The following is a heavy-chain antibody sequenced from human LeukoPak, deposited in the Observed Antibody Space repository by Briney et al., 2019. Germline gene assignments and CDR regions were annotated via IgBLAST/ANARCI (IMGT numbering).Heavy chain of an antibody. CDR1: GITFSRYW. J-gene: IGHJ4*02. CDR3: ARDGRPLDY. Sequence: GGSLRLSCVDSGITFSRYWMSWVRQAPGKGLEWVANIKQDGGEKYCVDSVKGRFTISRDNAKNSLYLQMNSLRVEDTAVYYCARDGRPLDYWGQGTLVTVSS. CDR2: IKQDGGEK. V-gene: IGHV3-7*03.